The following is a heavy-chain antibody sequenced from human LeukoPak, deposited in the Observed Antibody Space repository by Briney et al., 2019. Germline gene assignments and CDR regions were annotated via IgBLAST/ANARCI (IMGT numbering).Heavy chain of an antibody. D-gene: IGHD4-23*01. CDR3: AMSEDYGGAFDI. CDR1: GYTFTGYI. Sequence: ASVKVSCKASGYTFTGYIMHWVRQAPGQGLEWMGWINPNSGDTKYTQKFQGRVTMTRDTSISTAYMELSRLRSDDTAVYYCAMSEDYGGAFDIWGQGTMVTVSS. V-gene: IGHV1-2*02. J-gene: IGHJ3*02. CDR2: INPNSGDT.